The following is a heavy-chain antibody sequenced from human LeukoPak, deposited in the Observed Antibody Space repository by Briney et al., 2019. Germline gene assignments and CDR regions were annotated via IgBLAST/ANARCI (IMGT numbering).Heavy chain of an antibody. J-gene: IGHJ3*02. CDR1: GGTFSSYA. Sequence: SVKVSCKASGGTFSSYAISWLRQAPGQGLEWMGRIIPILGIANYAQKFQGRVTITADKSTSTAYMELSSLRSEDTAVYYCAKSYGSDAFDIWGQGTMVTVSS. D-gene: IGHD4-17*01. CDR2: IIPILGIA. V-gene: IGHV1-69*04. CDR3: AKSYGSDAFDI.